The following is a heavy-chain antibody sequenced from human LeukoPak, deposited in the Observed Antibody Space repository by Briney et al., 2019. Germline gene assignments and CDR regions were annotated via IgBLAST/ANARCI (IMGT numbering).Heavy chain of an antibody. J-gene: IGHJ4*02. V-gene: IGHV3-53*01. Sequence: GGSLRLSCAASGITVSTNYMSWVRQAPGKGLEWVSIIYSGGATFYADSVKGRFSISRDNSKNTVNLQMNSLTAEDTAVYYCAKDRLGAVADYADYWGQGTLVTVSA. CDR3: AKDRLGAVADYADY. D-gene: IGHD6-19*01. CDR1: GITVSTNY. CDR2: IYSGGAT.